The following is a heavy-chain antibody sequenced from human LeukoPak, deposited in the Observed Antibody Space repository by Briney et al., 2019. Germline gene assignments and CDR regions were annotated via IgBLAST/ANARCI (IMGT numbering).Heavy chain of an antibody. CDR2: INPSGGST. Sequence: GASVKVSCKASGYTFTCYYMHWVRQAPGQGLEWMGIINPSGGSTSYAQKFQGRVTMTRDTSTSTVYMELSSLRSEDTAVYYCASSPPTDAFDIWGQGTMVTVSS. CDR1: GYTFTCYY. V-gene: IGHV1-46*01. J-gene: IGHJ3*02. CDR3: ASSPPTDAFDI.